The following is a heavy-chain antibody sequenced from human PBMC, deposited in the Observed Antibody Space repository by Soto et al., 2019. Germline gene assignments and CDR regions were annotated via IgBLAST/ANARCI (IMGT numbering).Heavy chain of an antibody. CDR2: ISTSSSTI. CDR3: ERVTSGGYCSSTSCHTNFAN. CDR1: GFTFSSYS. V-gene: IGHV3-48*01. D-gene: IGHD2-2*02. J-gene: IGHJ4*02. Sequence: GGSLRLSCAASGFTFSSYSMSWVRQAPGKGLEWVSYISTSSSTIYYADSVKGRFTISRDNAKNSLYLQMNSLRAEDTAVYYCERVTSGGYCSSTSCHTNFANWGQGTLVTSPQ.